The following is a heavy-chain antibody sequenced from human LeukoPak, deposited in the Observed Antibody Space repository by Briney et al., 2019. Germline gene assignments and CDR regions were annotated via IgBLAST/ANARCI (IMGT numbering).Heavy chain of an antibody. CDR2: ITQDGSEK. CDR3: AKHFRYCSGGSCYTGTGANYYYYYIDV. V-gene: IGHV3-7*01. J-gene: IGHJ6*03. Sequence: PGGSLRLSCAASGFTFSSYWMSWVRQAPGKGLEWVANITQDGSEKYYVDSVKGRFTISRDNAKNSLYLQMNSLRAEDTAVYYCAKHFRYCSGGSCYTGTGANYYYYYIDVWGKGTTVTVSS. D-gene: IGHD2-15*01. CDR1: GFTFSSYW.